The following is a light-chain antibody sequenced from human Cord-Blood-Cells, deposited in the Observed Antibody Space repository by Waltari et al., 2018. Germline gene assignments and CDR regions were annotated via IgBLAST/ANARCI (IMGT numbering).Light chain of an antibody. V-gene: IGLV2-14*01. CDR1: RSDVGGYNY. Sequence: QSALTQPASVSGSPGQSITISCTGTRSDVGGYNYVPWYQHHPGQAPTLMIYEVSKRPSGVSNRFSGSKSGNTASLTISALQAEDEADYYCSSYTSSSTRVFGGGTKLTVL. J-gene: IGLJ3*02. CDR2: EVS. CDR3: SSYTSSSTRV.